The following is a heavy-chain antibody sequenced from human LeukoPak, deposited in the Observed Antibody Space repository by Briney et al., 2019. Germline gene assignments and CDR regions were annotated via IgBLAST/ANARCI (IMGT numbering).Heavy chain of an antibody. J-gene: IGHJ4*02. Sequence: ASVKVSCKASGYTFTSNDINWVRQATGQGLEWMGRMNPNSGNTAYAQKFQGRVTMTRNTAISTAYMELSSLRSEDTAVYYCARPKSKYDSSGYYPLDYWGQGTLVTVSS. V-gene: IGHV1-8*01. D-gene: IGHD3-22*01. CDR2: MNPNSGNT. CDR3: ARPKSKYDSSGYYPLDY. CDR1: GYTFTSND.